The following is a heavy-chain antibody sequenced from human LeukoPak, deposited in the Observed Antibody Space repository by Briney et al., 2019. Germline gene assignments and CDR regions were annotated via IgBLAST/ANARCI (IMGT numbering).Heavy chain of an antibody. J-gene: IGHJ4*02. CDR1: GYTFTSYY. D-gene: IGHD3-22*01. CDR3: ARDRSVGYYDSSGYYLFDY. Sequence: ASVEVSCKASGYTFTSYYMHWVRQAPGQGLEWMGIINPSGGSTSYAQKFQGRVTMTRDTSTSTVYMELSSLRSEDTAVYYCARDRSVGYYDSSGYYLFDYWGQGTLVTVSS. CDR2: INPSGGST. V-gene: IGHV1-46*01.